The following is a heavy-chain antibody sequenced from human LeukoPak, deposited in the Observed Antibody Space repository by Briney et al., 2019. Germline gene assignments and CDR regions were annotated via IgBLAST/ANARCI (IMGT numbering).Heavy chain of an antibody. CDR2: ISSSSNYI. CDR3: AKDRDSSSWYFDY. CDR1: KFTFSTYS. D-gene: IGHD6-13*01. Sequence: GGSLRLSCAASKFTFSTYSMNWVRQAPGKGLEWVSSISSSSNYIYYADSVKGRFTVSRDNAKNSLYLQMNSLRAEDTAVYYCAKDRDSSSWYFDYWGQGTLVTVSS. V-gene: IGHV3-21*01. J-gene: IGHJ4*02.